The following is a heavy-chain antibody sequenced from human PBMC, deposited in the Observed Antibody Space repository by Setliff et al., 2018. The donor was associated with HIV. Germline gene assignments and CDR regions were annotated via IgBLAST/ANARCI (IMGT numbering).Heavy chain of an antibody. CDR1: GGSISSSSYY. CDR2: IFYTGST. D-gene: IGHD4-17*01. J-gene: IGHJ4*02. V-gene: IGHV4-39*01. Sequence: SSETLSLTCTVSGGSISSSSYYWDWIRQPPGKSLEWVGSIFYTGSTNYRPSLESRVIVSLDTSKNQFSLKLSPVTAADTAVYYCTRRDVTTGMDSWGPGILVTVSS. CDR3: TRRDVTTGMDS.